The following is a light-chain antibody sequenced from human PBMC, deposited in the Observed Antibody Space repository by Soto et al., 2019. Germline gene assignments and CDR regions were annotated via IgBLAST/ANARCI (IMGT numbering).Light chain of an antibody. Sequence: DIQMTQSPSILSASVGDRVTITCRASQPITAWLAWYQQKPGKAPNLLIYDASDLQSGVPSRFSGSGSGTEFTLTITGLQPDDFATYYCQQYNLYPYTFGQGTKLEIK. CDR3: QQYNLYPYT. CDR2: DAS. V-gene: IGKV1-5*01. J-gene: IGKJ2*01. CDR1: QPITAW.